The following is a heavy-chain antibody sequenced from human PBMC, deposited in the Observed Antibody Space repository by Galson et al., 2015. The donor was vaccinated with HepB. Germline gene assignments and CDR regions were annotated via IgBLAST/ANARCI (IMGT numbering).Heavy chain of an antibody. J-gene: IGHJ4*02. CDR2: ISSGGSSI. D-gene: IGHD3-10*01. CDR1: GFSFSDFS. Sequence: SLRLSCAASGFSFSDFSMSWIRQAPGKGLEWISYISSGGSSIFYADSVKGRFTISRDSAKFSLYLQINTLRAEDTAVYYCAREYYFGSGSYYTHPDYWGRGTLVTVSS. CDR3: AREYYFGSGSYYTHPDY. V-gene: IGHV3-11*01.